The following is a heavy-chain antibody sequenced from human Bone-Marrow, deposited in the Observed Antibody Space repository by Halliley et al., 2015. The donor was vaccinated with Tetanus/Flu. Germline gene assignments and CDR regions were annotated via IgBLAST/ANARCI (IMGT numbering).Heavy chain of an antibody. CDR3: ARGHSIRYFYGMDV. V-gene: IGHV3-7*03. Sequence: WGANMNEDGRDIHYLDSLKGRFTISRDNANNSVLLQMNSLRAEDTAIYYCARGHSIRYFYGMDVWGQGTTVTVSS. J-gene: IGHJ6*02. CDR2: MNEDGRDI. D-gene: IGHD2-21*01.